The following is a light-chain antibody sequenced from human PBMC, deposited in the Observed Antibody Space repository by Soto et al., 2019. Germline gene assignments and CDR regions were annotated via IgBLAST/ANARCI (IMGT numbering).Light chain of an antibody. CDR2: EVS. V-gene: IGLV2-18*02. Sequence: QSVLTQPPSVSGSPGQSVAISCTGASSDVGSFNRVSWYQQPPGTAPKLLIYEVSSRLSGVPDRFSGSKSGNTASLTISGLQAEDEADYYCNSYTSSSTYVFGTGTKVTVL. J-gene: IGLJ1*01. CDR3: NSYTSSSTYV. CDR1: SSDVGSFNR.